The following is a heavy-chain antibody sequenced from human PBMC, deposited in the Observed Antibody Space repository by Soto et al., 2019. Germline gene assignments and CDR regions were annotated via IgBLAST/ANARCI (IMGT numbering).Heavy chain of an antibody. D-gene: IGHD5-12*01. Sequence: PGGSLRLSCAASGFTFGTVWMDWVRQAPGKGLEWVANIKQDGIEKYYVDSVKGRFTISRDNAKNTLYLQMNSLRAEDTAVYYCARDGYSGYGVDDGYDIWGQGTMVTVSS. J-gene: IGHJ3*02. V-gene: IGHV3-7*01. CDR3: ARDGYSGYGVDDGYDI. CDR1: GFTFGTVW. CDR2: IKQDGIEK.